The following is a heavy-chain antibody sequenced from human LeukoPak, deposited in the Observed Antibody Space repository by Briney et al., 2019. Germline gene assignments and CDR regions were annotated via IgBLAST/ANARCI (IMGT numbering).Heavy chain of an antibody. D-gene: IGHD6-19*01. CDR1: GYTFTGYY. Sequence: ASVKVSCKASGYTFTGYYMHWVRQAPGQGLEWMGWINPNSGGTNYAQKFQGRVTMTRDTSISTAYMELSRLRSDDTAVYYCARAAVAGARTGFLDYWGQGTLVTVSS. CDR3: ARAAVAGARTGFLDY. V-gene: IGHV1-2*02. CDR2: INPNSGGT. J-gene: IGHJ4*02.